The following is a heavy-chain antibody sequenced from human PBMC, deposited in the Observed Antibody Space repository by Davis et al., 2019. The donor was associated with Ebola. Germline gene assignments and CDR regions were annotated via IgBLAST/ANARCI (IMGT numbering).Heavy chain of an antibody. CDR1: GYSFTNYG. V-gene: IGHV1-18*04. J-gene: IGHJ4*02. CDR3: ARDNAGPLMSMAGHLEH. Sequence: SVTVSCMTSGYSFTNYGVSWVRQAPGQGLEWMGWISGYNGNRNYAQKFQGRVTVPTDTSTAPAYMELRRLTSDDTAVYYCARDNAGPLMSMAGHLEHWGQGTLVTVSS. CDR2: ISGYNGNR. D-gene: IGHD6-19*01.